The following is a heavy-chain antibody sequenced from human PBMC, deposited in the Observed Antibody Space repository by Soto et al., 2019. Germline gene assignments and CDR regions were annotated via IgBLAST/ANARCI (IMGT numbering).Heavy chain of an antibody. Sequence: QVQLVQSGAEVKKPGSSVKDSCKASGGTFSSYAISWVRQAPGQGLEWMGGIIPIFGTANYAQKFQGRVTITADESTSTAYKELSSLRSEDTAVYYCARVLGYCSGGSCYHYYYYGMDVWGQGTTVTVSS. CDR1: GGTFSSYA. CDR3: ARVLGYCSGGSCYHYYYYGMDV. V-gene: IGHV1-69*01. J-gene: IGHJ6*02. CDR2: IIPIFGTA. D-gene: IGHD2-15*01.